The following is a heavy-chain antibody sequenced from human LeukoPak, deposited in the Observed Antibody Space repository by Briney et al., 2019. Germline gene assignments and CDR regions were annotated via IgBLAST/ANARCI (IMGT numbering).Heavy chain of an antibody. CDR2: INPGGDYT. J-gene: IGHJ4*02. CDR3: AREGSRSSLGGYGY. Sequence: ASVKVSCKASGYTFTSYDINWVRQATGQGLEWMGLINPGGDYTKYAQTVQGRVTMTRDTPTNIVYMHLSSLRSEDTAIYCAREGSRSSLGGYGYWGQGTLVTVSS. V-gene: IGHV1-46*01. CDR1: GYTFTSYD. D-gene: IGHD6-6*01.